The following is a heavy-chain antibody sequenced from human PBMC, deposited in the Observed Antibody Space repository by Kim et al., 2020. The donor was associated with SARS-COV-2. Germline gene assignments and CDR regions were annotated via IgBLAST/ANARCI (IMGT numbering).Heavy chain of an antibody. CDR1: GLTLNSYA. V-gene: IGHV3-23*01. CDR2: ISGSGGST. D-gene: IGHD3-10*01. J-gene: IGHJ4*02. Sequence: GGSLRLSCAASGLTLNSYAMSWVRQAPGKGLEWVSGISGSGGSTYYADSVKGRFTISRDNSKNTLYLQMNSLRAEDTAVYYCAKGRVSGTYSPFDYWGRGTLVTVSS. CDR3: AKGRVSGTYSPFDY.